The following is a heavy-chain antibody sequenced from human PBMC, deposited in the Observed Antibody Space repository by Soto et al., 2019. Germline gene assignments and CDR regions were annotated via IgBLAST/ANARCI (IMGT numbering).Heavy chain of an antibody. J-gene: IGHJ4*02. CDR2: MSYDGSNE. V-gene: IGHV3-30*18. D-gene: IGHD1-26*01. CDR1: GCTFSHYA. Sequence: QVQLVESGGGVVQPGRSLRLSCAASGCTFSHYAMHWVRQAPGKGLEWVALMSYDGSNEYYADSVKGRFTISRDNSKNTLYLQMNSLRAEDTAVYYCAKDGSHNFDYWGQGTLVTVSS. CDR3: AKDGSHNFDY.